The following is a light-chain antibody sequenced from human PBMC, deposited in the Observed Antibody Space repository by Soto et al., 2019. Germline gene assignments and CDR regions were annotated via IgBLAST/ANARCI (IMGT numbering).Light chain of an antibody. V-gene: IGKV3-20*01. CDR1: QSVSSTY. J-gene: IGKJ1*01. CDR3: QHFVNSLTWT. Sequence: EIVLTQSPGTLSLSPGERATLSCRASQSVSSTYVIWYQQKPGQAPRLLIYGASSRATGAPARFSGGGSGTDFTLSISRLQPDDFAVDYCQHFVNSLTWTFGQGTKVEIK. CDR2: GAS.